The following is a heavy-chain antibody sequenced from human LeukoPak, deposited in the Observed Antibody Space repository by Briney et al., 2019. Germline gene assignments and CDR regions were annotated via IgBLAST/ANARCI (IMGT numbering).Heavy chain of an antibody. CDR2: IKQDGSEK. D-gene: IGHD1-1*01. Sequence: GGSLRLSCAASGFTFSSYSMNWVRQAPGKGLEWVANIKQDGSEKYYVDSVKGRFTISRDNAKNSLYLQMNSLRADDTAVYYCARQETTTYNGAFDIWGQGTMVTVSS. CDR3: ARQETTTYNGAFDI. V-gene: IGHV3-7*01. CDR1: GFTFSSYS. J-gene: IGHJ3*02.